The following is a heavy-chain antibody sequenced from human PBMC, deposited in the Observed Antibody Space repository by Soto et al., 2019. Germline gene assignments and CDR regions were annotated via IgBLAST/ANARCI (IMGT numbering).Heavy chain of an antibody. Sequence: QVQLVESGGGVVQPGTSLRLSCAASGFTLSSYAMHWVRQPPGKGLEWVAAISNDETYKEYANSVKGRFTISRDNSKNTVDLQMNSLRVEDTAVYYCARRGRQAGNNCSDSWGQGVLVTVSS. V-gene: IGHV3-30-3*01. J-gene: IGHJ5*01. CDR2: ISNDETYK. D-gene: IGHD1-26*01. CDR1: GFTLSSYA. CDR3: ARRGRQAGNNCSDS.